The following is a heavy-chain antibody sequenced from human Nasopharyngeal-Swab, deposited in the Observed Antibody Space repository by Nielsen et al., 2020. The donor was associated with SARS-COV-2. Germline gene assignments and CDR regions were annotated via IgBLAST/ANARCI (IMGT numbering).Heavy chain of an antibody. CDR3: ARGPVGYCSSTSCYEGRGYYGMDV. D-gene: IGHD2-2*01. V-gene: IGHV4-34*01. CDR1: GASFSGYY. Sequence: SETLCLTCALYGASFSGYYWGGIRQPPGKGREGIGEINHSGSTNYNPSLKSRVTISVETSTNQFSLKLSSVTAADTAVYYCARGPVGYCSSTSCYEGRGYYGMDVWGQGTTVTVSS. J-gene: IGHJ6*02. CDR2: INHSGST.